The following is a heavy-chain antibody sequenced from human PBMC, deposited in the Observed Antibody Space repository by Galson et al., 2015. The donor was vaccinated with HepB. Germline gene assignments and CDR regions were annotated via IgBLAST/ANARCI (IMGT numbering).Heavy chain of an antibody. CDR2: ISYTNSTM. CDR1: GFTFSGYS. CDR3: ASGGPLRYFDWLLGNGAFDI. D-gene: IGHD3-9*01. Sequence: SLRLSCAASGFTFSGYSMNWVRQAPGKGLEWVASISYTNSTMYYADSVKGRFTISRDNAKSSLDLQMNSLRDEDTAIYYCASGGPLRYFDWLLGNGAFDIWGQGTMVTVSS. J-gene: IGHJ3*02. V-gene: IGHV3-48*02.